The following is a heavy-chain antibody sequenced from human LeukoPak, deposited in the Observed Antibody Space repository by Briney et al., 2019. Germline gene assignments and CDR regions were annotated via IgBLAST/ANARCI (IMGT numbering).Heavy chain of an antibody. CDR1: GGSISSSSYY. J-gene: IGHJ5*02. CDR2: IYYSGST. V-gene: IGHV4-61*05. CDR3: ARGREYYYDSSGLSLFDP. Sequence: SETLSLTCTVSGGSISSSSYYWGWIRQPPGKGLEWIGYIYYSGSTNYNPSLKSRVTISVDTSKNQFSLKLSSVTAADTAVYYCARGREYYYDSSGLSLFDPWGQGTLVTVSS. D-gene: IGHD3-22*01.